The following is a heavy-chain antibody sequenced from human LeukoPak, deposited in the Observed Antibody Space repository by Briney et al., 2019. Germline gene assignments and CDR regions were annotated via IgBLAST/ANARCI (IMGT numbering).Heavy chain of an antibody. CDR3: ARHLIAVAGTGSVFDI. CDR2: IYYSGST. D-gene: IGHD6-19*01. J-gene: IGHJ3*02. Sequence: PSETLSLTCTVSGGSISSSYYYWGWIRQPPGKGLEWIGSIYYSGSTYYNPSLRSRVTISVDTSKNQFSLKLSSVTAADTAVYYCARHLIAVAGTGSVFDIWGQGTTVTVSS. CDR1: GGSISSSYYY. V-gene: IGHV4-39*01.